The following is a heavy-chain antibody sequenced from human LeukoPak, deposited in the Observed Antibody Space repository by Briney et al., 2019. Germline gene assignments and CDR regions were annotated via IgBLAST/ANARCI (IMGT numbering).Heavy chain of an antibody. CDR1: GDSVSSNSAA. D-gene: IGHD3-3*01. CDR2: TYYRSKWYY. V-gene: IGHV6-1*01. CDR3: ARGRFLEWLSKGNYYYIDV. Sequence: SQTLSLTCAISGDSVSSNSAAWNWIRQSPSRGLEWLGRTYYRSKWYYDYATSVKGRITINPDTSKNQFSLKLSSVTAADTAVYYCARGRFLEWLSKGNYYYIDVWGKGTTVTVSS. J-gene: IGHJ6*03.